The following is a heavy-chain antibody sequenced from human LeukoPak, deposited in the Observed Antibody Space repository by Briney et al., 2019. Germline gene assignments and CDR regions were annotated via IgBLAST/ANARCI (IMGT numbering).Heavy chain of an antibody. D-gene: IGHD3-22*01. Sequence: GGSLRLSCAVSGITLSNYGMSWVRQAPGKGLEWVAGISDSGGNTKYADSVKGRFTISRDNPKNTLYLQMNSLRAEDTAVYYCARDMIVDCWGQGTLVTVFS. CDR1: GITLSNYG. J-gene: IGHJ4*02. CDR3: ARDMIVDC. CDR2: ISDSGGNT. V-gene: IGHV3-23*01.